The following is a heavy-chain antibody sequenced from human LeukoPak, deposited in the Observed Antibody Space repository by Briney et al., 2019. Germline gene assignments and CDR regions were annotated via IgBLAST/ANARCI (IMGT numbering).Heavy chain of an antibody. J-gene: IGHJ4*02. Sequence: PGESLRLSCAASGFTFRSYSMNWVRQAPGKGLEWVSHINSSPDIIHYADSVKGRFTISRDNAENSLYPQMNSLRAEDTAVYYCTRDHPDILWGQGTLVTVSS. CDR3: TRDHPDIL. CDR2: INSSPDII. CDR1: GFTFRSYS. D-gene: IGHD3-9*01. V-gene: IGHV3-48*01.